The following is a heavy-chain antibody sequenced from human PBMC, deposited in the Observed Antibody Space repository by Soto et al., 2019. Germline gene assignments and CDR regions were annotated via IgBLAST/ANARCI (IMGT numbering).Heavy chain of an antibody. V-gene: IGHV3-73*02. J-gene: IGHJ5*02. CDR3: TSHSPEDMRRT. D-gene: IGHD2-15*01. CDR2: IRSKANNYAT. CDR1: GFTFSDSP. Sequence: EVQLVESGGGLVQPGGSLKLSCTASGFTFSDSPMHWVRQASGKGLEWVGRIRSKANNYATAYGASVKGRFTISSDDSKNTAYLQMNSLKTEDAAVYYCTSHSPEDMRRTWGQGTLVTVSS.